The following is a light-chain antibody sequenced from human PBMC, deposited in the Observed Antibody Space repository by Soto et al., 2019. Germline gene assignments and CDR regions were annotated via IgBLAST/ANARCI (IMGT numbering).Light chain of an antibody. CDR1: SSDVGGYNF. CDR2: DVT. J-gene: IGLJ2*01. CDR3: SSYAGSSIPVA. Sequence: QSALTQPPSASGAPGQSVTISCTGASSDVGGYNFVSWYQHHPGKSPRIMIYDVTQRPSGVPDRFSCSKSGNTASLTVSGLQVDDEAYYYCSSYAGSSIPVAFGGGTKLTVL. V-gene: IGLV2-8*01.